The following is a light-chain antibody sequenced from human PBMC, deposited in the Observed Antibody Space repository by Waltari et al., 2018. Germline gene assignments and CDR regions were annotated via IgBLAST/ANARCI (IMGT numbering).Light chain of an antibody. Sequence: SCRASQCVSNYLAWYQQKPGQSPRLLIYSASYRATGVPARFSGSGSGTDFTLTISSLEPEDFAVYYCQQRSNWPRTFGQGTKVEIK. CDR1: QCVSNY. CDR3: QQRSNWPRT. V-gene: IGKV3-11*01. J-gene: IGKJ1*01. CDR2: SAS.